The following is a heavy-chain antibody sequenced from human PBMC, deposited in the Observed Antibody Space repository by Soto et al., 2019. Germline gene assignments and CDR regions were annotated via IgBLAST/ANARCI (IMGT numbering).Heavy chain of an antibody. J-gene: IGHJ4*02. V-gene: IGHV1-18*01. CDR1: GYTFTTYG. CDR2: ISAYNGNT. Sequence: QVQLVQSGAEVKKPGASVKVSCKASGYTFTTYGMSWVRQAPGQGLERMGWISAYNGNTNYAQKLQRRDTMTTDTSTSTAYMELMSLRSDDTAVYYCARGHGYCSGGTCDPRYWGQGTLVTVSA. D-gene: IGHD2-15*01. CDR3: ARGHGYCSGGTCDPRY.